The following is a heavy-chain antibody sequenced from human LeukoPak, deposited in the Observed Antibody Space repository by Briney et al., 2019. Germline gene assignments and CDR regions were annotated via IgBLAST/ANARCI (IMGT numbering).Heavy chain of an antibody. CDR3: ATRGRDIVGVQIDY. CDR2: IIPIFGTA. D-gene: IGHD1-26*01. J-gene: IGHJ4*02. Sequence: SVKVSCKASGGTFSSYAISWVRQAPGQGLEWMGGIIPIFGTANYAQKFQGRVTITADESTSTAYMELSSLRSEDTAVYYCATRGRDIVGVQIDYWGQGTLVTVSS. CDR1: GGTFSSYA. V-gene: IGHV1-69*01.